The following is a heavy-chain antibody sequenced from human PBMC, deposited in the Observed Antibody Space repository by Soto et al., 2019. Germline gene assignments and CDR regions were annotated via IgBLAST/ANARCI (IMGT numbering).Heavy chain of an antibody. CDR3: ARVSCSGGSCYPGPFLGMDV. D-gene: IGHD2-15*01. V-gene: IGHV1-69*13. CDR1: GGTFSSYA. Sequence: ASVKVSCKASGGTFSSYAISWVRQAPGQGLEWMGGIIPIFGTANYAQKFQGRVTITADESTSTAYMELSSLRSEDTAVYYCARVSCSGGSCYPGPFLGMDVWGPRDHGHRLL. CDR2: IIPIFGTA. J-gene: IGHJ6*01.